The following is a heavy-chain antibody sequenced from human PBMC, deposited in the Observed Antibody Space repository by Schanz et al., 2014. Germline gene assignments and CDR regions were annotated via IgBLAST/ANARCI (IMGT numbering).Heavy chain of an antibody. D-gene: IGHD5-12*01. J-gene: IGHJ5*02. CDR3: ARGGSVATIAPYTWFDP. CDR1: GGSFSGYY. V-gene: IGHV4-34*01. CDR2: INHGGST. Sequence: QVQLQQWGAGLLKPSETLSLTCAVYGGSFSGYYWSWIRQPPGKGLEWIAEINHGGSTNYNPSLKSRVTISIATSNTQFSLKLNSVTAADTAVYYCARGGSVATIAPYTWFDPWGQGTLVTVSS.